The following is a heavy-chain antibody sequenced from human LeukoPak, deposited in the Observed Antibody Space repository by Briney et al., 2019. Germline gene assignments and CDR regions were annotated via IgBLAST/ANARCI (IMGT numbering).Heavy chain of an antibody. CDR3: ARHLDFWSPLVY. CDR2: IYYSGST. CDR1: GGSISSSSYY. D-gene: IGHD3-3*01. J-gene: IGHJ4*02. V-gene: IGHV4-39*01. Sequence: PSETLSLTCTVSGGSISSSSYYWGWIRQPPGKGLEWIGSIYYSGSTYYNPSLKSRVTISVDTSKNQFSLKLSSVTAVDTAVYYCARHLDFWSPLVYWGQGTLVTVSS.